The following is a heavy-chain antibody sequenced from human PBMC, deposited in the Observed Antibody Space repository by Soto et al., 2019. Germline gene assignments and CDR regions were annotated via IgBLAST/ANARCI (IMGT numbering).Heavy chain of an antibody. CDR2: ISHDGSNA. CDR1: GFIFRSYG. D-gene: IGHD6-19*01. J-gene: IGHJ4*02. CDR3: AKQGIEVAGTDYFDY. V-gene: IGHV3-30*18. Sequence: QMQLVESGGGVVQPGKSLRLSCAAAGFIFRSYGVHWVRQAPGKGLEWVAVISHDGSNAYYADAVNGRFTISRDNAKNTVYLQMNSLRAEDTAVYYCAKQGIEVAGTDYFDYWGQGALVTVAS.